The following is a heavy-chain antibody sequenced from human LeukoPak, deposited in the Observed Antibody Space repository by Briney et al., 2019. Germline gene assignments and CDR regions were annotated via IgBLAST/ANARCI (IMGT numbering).Heavy chain of an antibody. CDR1: GGSISSGVYY. Sequence: SQTLSLTCTVSGGSISSGVYYWNWIRQHPGKGLEWIGFTSYSEGTYYNPSLMSRITISVDRSQNQFSLKMRDVTAADTAVYFCAAADWESFYFDSWGQGALVAVSS. J-gene: IGHJ4*02. V-gene: IGHV4-31*03. CDR3: AAADWESFYFDS. D-gene: IGHD1-26*01. CDR2: TSYSEGT.